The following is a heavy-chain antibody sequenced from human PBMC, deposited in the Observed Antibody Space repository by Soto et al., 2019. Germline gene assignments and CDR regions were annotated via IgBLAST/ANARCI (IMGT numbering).Heavy chain of an antibody. V-gene: IGHV1-69*13. Sequence: SVKVSCKASGGTLSSFAISWVRRAPGQGLEWMGGIIPIYDTTNYAQTFQGRVTITADESTNTAFMELSSLRSVETAVYYCARARAERERCYDFWSGSFDYWGQGSLVTVSS. J-gene: IGHJ4*02. CDR1: GGTLSSFA. CDR3: ARARAERERCYDFWSGSFDY. CDR2: IIPIYDTT. D-gene: IGHD3-3*01.